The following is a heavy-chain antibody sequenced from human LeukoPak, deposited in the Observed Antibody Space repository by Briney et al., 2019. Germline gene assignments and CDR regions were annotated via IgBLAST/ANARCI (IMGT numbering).Heavy chain of an antibody. CDR2: ISSGSPYI. J-gene: IGHJ4*02. D-gene: IGHD6-6*01. Sequence: GGALRLSCAPSGWTFSSYNMNWVRQAPGNGREGFSSISSGSPYISYADSVRRRFTISRDNAKHSLYLQMNSLSAEDTAVYYCARGYSSSPGVGYWGQGTLVPVSS. CDR3: ARGYSSSPGVGY. CDR1: GWTFSSYN. V-gene: IGHV3-21*01.